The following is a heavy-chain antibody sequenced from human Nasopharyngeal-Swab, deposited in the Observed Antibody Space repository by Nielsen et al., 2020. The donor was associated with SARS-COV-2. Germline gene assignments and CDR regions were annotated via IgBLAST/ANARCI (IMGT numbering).Heavy chain of an antibody. CDR2: IYHSGST. Sequence: WIRQPPGKGLEWIGEIYHSGSTNYNPSLKSRVTISVDKSKNQFSLKLSSVTAADTAVYYCARALGHCSGGSCPLWYYGMDVWGQGTTVTVSS. D-gene: IGHD2-15*01. J-gene: IGHJ6*02. V-gene: IGHV4-4*02. CDR3: ARALGHCSGGSCPLWYYGMDV.